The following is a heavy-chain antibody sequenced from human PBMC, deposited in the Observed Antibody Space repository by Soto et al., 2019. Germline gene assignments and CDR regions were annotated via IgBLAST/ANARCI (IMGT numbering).Heavy chain of an antibody. CDR3: ARSNYYGSGSYYKGYWFDP. J-gene: IGHJ5*02. CDR2: INHSGST. V-gene: IGHV4-34*01. Sequence: SETLSXTXAVXGGSFSGYYWSWIRQPPGKGLEWIGEINHSGSTNYNPSLKSRVTISVDTSKNQFSLKLSSVTAADTAVYYCARSNYYGSGSYYKGYWFDPWGQGTLVTVSS. D-gene: IGHD3-10*01. CDR1: GGSFSGYY.